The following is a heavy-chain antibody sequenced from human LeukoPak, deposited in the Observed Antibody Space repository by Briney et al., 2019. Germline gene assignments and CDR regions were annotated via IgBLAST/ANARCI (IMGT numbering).Heavy chain of an antibody. CDR2: IIPILGIA. CDR1: GGTFSSYT. V-gene: IGHV1-69*04. Sequence: ASVKVSCKASGGTFSSYTISWVRQAPGQGLEWMGRIIPILGIANYAQKFQGRVTITADKSTSTAYMELSSLRSEDTAVYYCARDDRYYYDSSGYYFGWGQGTLLTVSS. D-gene: IGHD3-22*01. J-gene: IGHJ4*02. CDR3: ARDDRYYYDSSGYYFG.